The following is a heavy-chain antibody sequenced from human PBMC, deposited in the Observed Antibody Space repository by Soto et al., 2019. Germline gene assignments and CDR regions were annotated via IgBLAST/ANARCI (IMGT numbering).Heavy chain of an antibody. D-gene: IGHD3-3*01. CDR3: ARDGVRFLEWLLGDYFDY. CDR1: GFTFSSYG. CDR2: IWYDGSNK. J-gene: IGHJ4*02. Sequence: VQLVESGGGVVQPGRSLRLSCAASGFTFSSYGMHWVRQAPGKGLEWVAVIWYDGSNKYYADSVKGRFTISRDNSKTTLYLQMNSLRAEDTAVYYCARDGVRFLEWLLGDYFDYWGQGTLVTVSS. V-gene: IGHV3-33*01.